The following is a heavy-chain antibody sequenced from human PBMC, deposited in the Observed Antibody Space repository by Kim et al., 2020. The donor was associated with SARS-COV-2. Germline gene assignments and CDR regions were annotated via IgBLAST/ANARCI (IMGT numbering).Heavy chain of an antibody. J-gene: IGHJ6*02. CDR3: TTLLRYFDWLAVKYYYYGMDV. Sequence: GGSLGLSCAASGFTFSNAWMSWVRQAPGKGLEWVGRIKSKTDGGTTDYAAPVKGRFTISRDDSKNTLYLQMNSLKTEDTAVYYCTTLLRYFDWLAVKYYYYGMDVWGQGTTVIVSS. CDR2: IKSKTDGGTT. CDR1: GFTFSNAW. D-gene: IGHD3-9*01. V-gene: IGHV3-15*01.